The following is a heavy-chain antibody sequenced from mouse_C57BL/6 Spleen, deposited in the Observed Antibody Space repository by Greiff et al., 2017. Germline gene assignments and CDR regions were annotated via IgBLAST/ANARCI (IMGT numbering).Heavy chain of an antibody. CDR2: INPSNGGT. D-gene: IGHD1-1*02. V-gene: IGHV1-53*01. CDR1: GYTFTSYW. CDR3: ASRRGYYGDYFDY. Sequence: QVQLKEPGTELVKPGASVKLSCKASGYTFTSYWMHWVKQRPGQGLGWIGNINPSNGGTNYNEKFKSKATLTVDKSSSTAYMQLSSLTSEDSAVYSCASRRGYYGDYFDYWGQGTTLTVSS. J-gene: IGHJ2*01.